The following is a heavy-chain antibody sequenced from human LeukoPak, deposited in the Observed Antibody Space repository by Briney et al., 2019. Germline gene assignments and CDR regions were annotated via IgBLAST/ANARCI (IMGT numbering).Heavy chain of an antibody. J-gene: IGHJ6*02. D-gene: IGHD6-13*01. CDR3: ARRGSWTYYYAMDV. Sequence: KTSGTLSLTCDVSGGSFNDYYWSWIRQAPGKGLEWIGEIRHSGSTNYNPSLKGRVTVSVDTSKNQFSLRLTSVTAADTAVYYCARRGSWTYYYAMDVWGQGTTVTVSS. CDR2: IRHSGST. V-gene: IGHV4-34*01. CDR1: GGSFNDYY.